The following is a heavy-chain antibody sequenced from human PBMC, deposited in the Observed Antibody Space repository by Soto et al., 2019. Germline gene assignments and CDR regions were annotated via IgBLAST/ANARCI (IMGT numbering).Heavy chain of an antibody. D-gene: IGHD3-9*01. CDR3: ASAGRAFRTAHYYYCCMDV. V-gene: IGHV1-18*01. Sequence: QVPLVQSGAEVKKPGASVKVSCKTSGYSFIDYGVGWVRQAPGQGLEWVGWISAYDDDTKYSEKFQGRVTMTTDSSTSTAYMERRSLTSDDTAVYYCASAGRAFRTAHYYYCCMDVWDKGTTVTVSS. CDR1: GYSFIDYG. CDR2: ISAYDDDT. J-gene: IGHJ6*03.